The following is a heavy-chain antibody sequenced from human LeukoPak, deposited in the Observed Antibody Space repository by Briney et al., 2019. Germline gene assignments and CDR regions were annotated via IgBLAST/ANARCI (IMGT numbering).Heavy chain of an antibody. D-gene: IGHD3-10*01. Sequence: ASVKVSCKASGGTFSSYVISWVRQAPGQGLEWMGGIIPIFGTANYAQKFQGRVTITTDESTSTAYMELSSLRSEDTAVYYCATGMSGSGSYHTGHDAFDIWGQGTMVTVSS. CDR1: GGTFSSYV. CDR2: IIPIFGTA. V-gene: IGHV1-69*05. CDR3: ATGMSGSGSYHTGHDAFDI. J-gene: IGHJ3*02.